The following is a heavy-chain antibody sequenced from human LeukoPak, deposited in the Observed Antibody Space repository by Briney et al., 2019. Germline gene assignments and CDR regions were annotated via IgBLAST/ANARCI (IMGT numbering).Heavy chain of an antibody. J-gene: IGHJ6*03. CDR3: ARGTIPDILTGTTHYYYYMDV. CDR1: GGTFSSYA. V-gene: IGHV1-8*03. CDR2: MNPNRGNT. Sequence: ASVKVSCKASGGTFSSYAISWVRQATGQGLEWMGWMNPNRGNTGYAQKFQGRVTITRNTSISTAYMELSSLRSEDTAVYYCARGTIPDILTGTTHYYYYMDVWGKGTTVTVSS. D-gene: IGHD3-9*01.